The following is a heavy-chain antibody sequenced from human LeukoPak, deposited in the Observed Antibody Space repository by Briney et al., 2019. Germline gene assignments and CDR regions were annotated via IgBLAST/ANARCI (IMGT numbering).Heavy chain of an antibody. J-gene: IGHJ3*02. CDR3: TRNAFDM. CDR1: GFTFSSYA. V-gene: IGHV3-30-3*01. Sequence: PGGSLRLSCAASGFTFSSYAMHWVRQTPGKGLEWVAVISYDGSNKYYADSVKGRFTISRDNSKNTLYLQMNSLRAEDTAVYYCTRNAFDMWGQGTMVTVSS. CDR2: ISYDGSNK.